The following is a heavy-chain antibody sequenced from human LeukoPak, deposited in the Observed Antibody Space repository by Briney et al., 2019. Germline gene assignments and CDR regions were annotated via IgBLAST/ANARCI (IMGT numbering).Heavy chain of an antibody. J-gene: IGHJ4*02. Sequence: SETLSLTCTVSGGSIRSYYWSWIRQPAGKGLEWIGRIYTSGSTNYNPSLKSRVTMSVDTSKNQFSLKLSSVTAADTAVYYCARDEHYYDSSGYSKPLDYWGQGTLVTVSS. D-gene: IGHD3-22*01. CDR3: ARDEHYYDSSGYSKPLDY. CDR1: GGSIRSYY. V-gene: IGHV4-4*07. CDR2: IYTSGST.